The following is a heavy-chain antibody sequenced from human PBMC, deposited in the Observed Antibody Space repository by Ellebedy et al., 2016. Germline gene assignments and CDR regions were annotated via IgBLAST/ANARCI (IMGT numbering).Heavy chain of an antibody. CDR3: ARLDIVVVEQSFYYNGMDV. CDR1: GYSFTSHW. D-gene: IGHD2-21*01. J-gene: IGHJ6*02. CDR2: IYPGDSDT. V-gene: IGHV5-51*01. Sequence: GGSLRLSCKGSGYSFTSHWVAWVRQMPGKGLEWMGVIYPGDSDTRYSPSFQGQVTISADKSINTAYLQWSNLKASDTAIYYCARLDIVVVEQSFYYNGMDVWGQGTTVTVSS.